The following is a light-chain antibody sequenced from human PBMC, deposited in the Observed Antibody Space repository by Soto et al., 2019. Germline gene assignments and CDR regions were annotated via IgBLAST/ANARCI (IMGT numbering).Light chain of an antibody. J-gene: IGLJ1*01. Sequence: QSVLTQPASVSGSAGQPITISCTGTSSDDGSYNLVSWYQQHPGKAPKLMIYEGSKRPSGVSNRFSGSKSGNTASLTISGLQAEDEADYYCCSYADSSTYVFGTGTQLTVL. V-gene: IGLV2-23*01. CDR1: SSDDGSYNL. CDR2: EGS. CDR3: CSYADSSTYV.